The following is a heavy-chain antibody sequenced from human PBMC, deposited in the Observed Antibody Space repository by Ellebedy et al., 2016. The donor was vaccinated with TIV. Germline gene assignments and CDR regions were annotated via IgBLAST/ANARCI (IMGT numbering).Heavy chain of an antibody. Sequence: SETLSLTXTVSGGSISSYYWSWIRQPPGKGLEWIGYIYYSGSTNYNPSLKSRVTISVDTSKNQFSLKLSSVTAADTAVYYCAVTQGGYYSYWGQGTLVTVSS. V-gene: IGHV4-59*01. CDR1: GGSISSYY. CDR2: IYYSGST. CDR3: AVTQGGYYSY. J-gene: IGHJ4*02. D-gene: IGHD3-3*01.